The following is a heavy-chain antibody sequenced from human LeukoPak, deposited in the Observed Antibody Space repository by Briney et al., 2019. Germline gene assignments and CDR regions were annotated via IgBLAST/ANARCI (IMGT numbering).Heavy chain of an antibody. D-gene: IGHD3-16*01. CDR3: ARRGDYYFDY. CDR1: GFTFSSYS. J-gene: IGHJ4*02. Sequence: GGSLRLSCAASGFTFSSYSMNWVRQMPGKGLEWMGIIYPGDSDTRYSPSFQGQVTISADKSISTAYLQWSSLKASDTAMYYCARRGDYYFDYWGQGTLVTVSS. CDR2: IYPGDSDT. V-gene: IGHV5-51*01.